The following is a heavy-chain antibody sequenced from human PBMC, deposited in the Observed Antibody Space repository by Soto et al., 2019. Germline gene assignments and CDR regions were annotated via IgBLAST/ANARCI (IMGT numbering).Heavy chain of an antibody. CDR3: AKDRRITIFGVVIIGYYYYGMDV. D-gene: IGHD3-3*01. Sequence: GGSLTLSCAASGFTFSSYGMHWVRQAPGKGLEGVAVISYDGSNKYYADSVKGRFTISRDNSKNTLYLQMNSLRAEDTAVYYCAKDRRITIFGVVIIGYYYYGMDVWGQGTTVTVSS. V-gene: IGHV3-30*18. CDR2: ISYDGSNK. J-gene: IGHJ6*02. CDR1: GFTFSSYG.